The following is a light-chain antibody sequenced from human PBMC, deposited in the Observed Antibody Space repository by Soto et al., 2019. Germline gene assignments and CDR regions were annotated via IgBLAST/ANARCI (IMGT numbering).Light chain of an antibody. Sequence: EIVLTQSPATLSLSPGERATLSCRASQSVSSYFAWYQQKPGQAPRLLIYDASNKATGIPARFSGSGSGTDFTLTIRSLEAEDFAVYYCQQRSNWHLTFGQGTKVEIK. CDR3: QQRSNWHLT. CDR1: QSVSSY. V-gene: IGKV3-11*01. CDR2: DAS. J-gene: IGKJ1*01.